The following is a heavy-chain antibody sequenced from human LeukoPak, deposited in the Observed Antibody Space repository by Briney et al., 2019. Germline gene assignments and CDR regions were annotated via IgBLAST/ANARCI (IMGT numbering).Heavy chain of an antibody. J-gene: IGHJ4*02. V-gene: IGHV1-18*01. CDR2: ISAYNGNT. CDR3: AIDYDDYGPFDY. D-gene: IGHD4-17*01. CDR1: GYTFTSYG. Sequence: ASVKVSCKASGYTFTSYGISWVRQAPGQGLEWMGWISAYNGNTNYAQKLQGRVTMTTDTSTSTAYMELRSLRSDDTAVYYCAIDYDDYGPFDYWGQGTLVTVSS.